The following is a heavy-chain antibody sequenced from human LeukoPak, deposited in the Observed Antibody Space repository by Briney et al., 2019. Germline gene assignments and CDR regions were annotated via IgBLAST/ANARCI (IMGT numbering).Heavy chain of an antibody. Sequence: SGGSLRLSCAASGFIFSTYGMSWVRQAPGKGLEWVSSISSSSYVYYADSVKGRFTISRDNAKNSLYLQMNSLRAEDTAVYYCARGRGLPLFDYWGQGTLVTVSS. CDR1: GFIFSTYG. CDR3: ARGRGLPLFDY. V-gene: IGHV3-21*01. D-gene: IGHD5-24*01. CDR2: ISSSSYV. J-gene: IGHJ4*02.